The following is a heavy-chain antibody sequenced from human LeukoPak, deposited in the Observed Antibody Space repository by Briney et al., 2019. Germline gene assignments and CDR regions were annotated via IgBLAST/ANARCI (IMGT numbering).Heavy chain of an antibody. CDR3: ARDRVTMLRGVMRKVGPDY. J-gene: IGHJ4*02. CDR1: GYTFTGHY. D-gene: IGHD3-10*01. Sequence: ASVKVSCKASGYTFTGHYIHWVRQAPGQGLEYMGWINPNSGVTDYAQKFQGRVTMTRDTSISTAYMELRRLRSDDTAVYYCARDRVTMLRGVMRKVGPDYWGQGTLVTVSS. CDR2: INPNSGVT. V-gene: IGHV1-2*02.